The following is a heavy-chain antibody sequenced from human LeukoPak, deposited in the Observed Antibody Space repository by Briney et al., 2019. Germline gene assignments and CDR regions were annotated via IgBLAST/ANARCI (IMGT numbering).Heavy chain of an antibody. CDR1: GFTFSSYG. CDR2: IWYDGSNK. V-gene: IGHV3-33*06. J-gene: IGHJ4*02. Sequence: GGSLRLSCAASGFTFSSYGMHWVRQAPGKGLEWVAVIWYDGSNKYYADSVKGRFTISRDNSKNTLYLQMNSLRAEDTAVYYCAKDHGATYPMHYFDYWGQGTMVTVSS. D-gene: IGHD1-26*01. CDR3: AKDHGATYPMHYFDY.